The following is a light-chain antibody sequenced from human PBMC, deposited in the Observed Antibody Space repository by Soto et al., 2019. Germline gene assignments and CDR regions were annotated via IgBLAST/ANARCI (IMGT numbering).Light chain of an antibody. CDR1: SSDVGGYNY. V-gene: IGLV2-14*01. CDR3: SSYTSSSTLDV. J-gene: IGLJ1*01. Sequence: QSVLTQPASVSGSPGQSITISCTGTSSDVGGYNYVSWYQQHPGKAPKLMIYDVSNRPSGVSNRFSGSKSGNTASLTISALHADDASDYYCSSYTSSSTLDVVGTGTKV. CDR2: DVS.